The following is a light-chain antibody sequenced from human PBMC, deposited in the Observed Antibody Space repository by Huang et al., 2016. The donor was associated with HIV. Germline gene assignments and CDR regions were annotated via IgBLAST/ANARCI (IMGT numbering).Light chain of an antibody. V-gene: IGKV1-12*01. CDR2: AAS. Sequence: DIQMTQSPSSVSASVGDRISFTCRASQDINRWLAWYQQKPGKDPKLLIYAASTLQGGVPSRFSGRVSGTGFTLTINNLQPEDFATYFCQQAVSFPLTFGGGTKVEIK. J-gene: IGKJ4*01. CDR3: QQAVSFPLT. CDR1: QDINRW.